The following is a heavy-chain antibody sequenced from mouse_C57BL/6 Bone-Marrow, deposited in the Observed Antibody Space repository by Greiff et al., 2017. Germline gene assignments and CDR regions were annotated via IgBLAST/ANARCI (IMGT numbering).Heavy chain of an antibody. Sequence: VQLQQSGAELVKPGASVKMSCKASGYTFTSYWITWVTQRPGQGLEWIGDIYPGSGSTNYNEKFKSKATLTVDTSSSTAYMQLSSLTSEDSAVYYCAILLLRFYYAMDYWGQGTSVTVSS. CDR2: IYPGSGST. CDR3: AILLLRFYYAMDY. CDR1: GYTFTSYW. D-gene: IGHD1-1*01. V-gene: IGHV1-55*01. J-gene: IGHJ4*01.